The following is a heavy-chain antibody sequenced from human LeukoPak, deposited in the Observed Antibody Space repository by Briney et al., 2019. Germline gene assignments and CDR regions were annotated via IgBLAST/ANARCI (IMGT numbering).Heavy chain of an antibody. Sequence: GASVKVSCKASGGTFSSYAISWVRQAPGQGLEWMGGIIPIFGTANYAQKFQGRVTMTRDTSTSTVYMELSSLRSEDTAVYYCASLRIAAAGTDGMDVWGQGTTVTVSS. V-gene: IGHV1-69*05. J-gene: IGHJ6*02. CDR1: GGTFSSYA. D-gene: IGHD6-13*01. CDR3: ASLRIAAAGTDGMDV. CDR2: IIPIFGTA.